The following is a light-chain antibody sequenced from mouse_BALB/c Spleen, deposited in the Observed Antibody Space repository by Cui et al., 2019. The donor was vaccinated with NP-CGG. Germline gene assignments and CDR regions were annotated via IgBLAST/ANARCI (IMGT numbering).Light chain of an antibody. V-gene: IGLV1*01. Sequence: QAVGTHSSALTTSPGETVTLTCRSSTGAVTTSNYANWVQEKPDHLFTGLIGGTNNRVPGVPARFSGSLIGDKAALTITGAQTEDEAIYFCSLWYSNHWVFGGGTKLTVL. J-gene: IGLJ1*01. CDR2: GTN. CDR3: SLWYSNHWV. CDR1: TGAVTTSNY.